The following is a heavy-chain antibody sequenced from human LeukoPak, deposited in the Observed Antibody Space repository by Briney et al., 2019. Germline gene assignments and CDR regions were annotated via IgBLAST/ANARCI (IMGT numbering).Heavy chain of an antibody. CDR1: GFTFSSYA. V-gene: IGHV3-64*01. Sequence: GGSLRLSCAASGFTFSSYAMHWVRQAPGKGLEYVSAISSNGGSTYYANSVKGRFTISRDNSKNTQYLQMGSLRAEPMAVYYCARERGQQLVYYFDYWGQGTLVTVSS. CDR3: ARERGQQLVYYFDY. D-gene: IGHD6-13*01. J-gene: IGHJ4*02. CDR2: ISSNGGST.